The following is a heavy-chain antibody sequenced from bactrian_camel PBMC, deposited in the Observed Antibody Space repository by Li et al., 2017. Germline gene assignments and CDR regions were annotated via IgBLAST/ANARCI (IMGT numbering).Heavy chain of an antibody. D-gene: IGHD6*01. V-gene: IGHV3S1*01. CDR3: AKAGLYGDGRSPEYNS. CDR2: IDPELEPDGTT. J-gene: IGHJ4*01. Sequence: HVQLVESGGDSVQAGSSLRLSCKYSGWLYTGYCMGWFRQAPGKEREEVAHIDPELEPDGTTHYADSVKGRFTISRDNARNTLYLQLNSLKTEDTAMYYCAKAGLYGDGRSPEYNSRGQGTQ. CDR1: GWLYTGYC.